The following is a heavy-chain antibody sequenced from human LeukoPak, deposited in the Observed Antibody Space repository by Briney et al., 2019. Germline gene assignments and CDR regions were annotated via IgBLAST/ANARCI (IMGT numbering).Heavy chain of an antibody. CDR2: INPNSGGT. V-gene: IGHV1-2*02. CDR1: GYTFTGYY. D-gene: IGHD3-22*01. CDR3: ARDIYYDSSGYGPVNFDY. Sequence: ASVKVSCKASGYTFTGYYMHWVRQAPGQGLEWMGWINPNSGGTNYAQKFQGRVTMTRDTSISTAYMELSRLRSDDTAVYYCARDIYYDSSGYGPVNFDYWGQGTLVTVFS. J-gene: IGHJ4*02.